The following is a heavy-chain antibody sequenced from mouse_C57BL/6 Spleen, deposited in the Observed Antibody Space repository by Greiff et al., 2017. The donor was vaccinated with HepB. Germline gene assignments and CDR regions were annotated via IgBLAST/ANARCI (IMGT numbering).Heavy chain of an antibody. CDR2: IHPNSGST. D-gene: IGHD2-10*02. CDR3: GSTSIPYAMDY. CDR1: GYTFTSYW. V-gene: IGHV1-64*01. J-gene: IGHJ4*01. Sequence: QVQLQQPGAELVKPGASVKLSCKASGYTFTSYWMHWVKQRPGQGLEWIGMIHPNSGSTNYNEKFKSKATLTVDKSSSTAYRQRSSLTSEDSAVDYCGSTSIPYAMDYWGQGTSVTVSS.